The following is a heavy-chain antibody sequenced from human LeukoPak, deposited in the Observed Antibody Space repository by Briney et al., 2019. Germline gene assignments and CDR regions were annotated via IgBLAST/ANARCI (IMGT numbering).Heavy chain of an antibody. CDR3: ATKEWLAPPPDS. D-gene: IGHD6-19*01. J-gene: IGHJ4*02. CDR1: GFTFSKYW. V-gene: IGHV3-74*01. CDR2: INTDGTVT. Sequence: GGSLRLSCAASGFTFSKYWMLWVRQAPGKGLESVSRINTDGTVTTYADSVKGRFTVSRDNPDNTMFLQMNSVRDEDTAVYYCATKEWLAPPPDSWGQGTPVTVSS.